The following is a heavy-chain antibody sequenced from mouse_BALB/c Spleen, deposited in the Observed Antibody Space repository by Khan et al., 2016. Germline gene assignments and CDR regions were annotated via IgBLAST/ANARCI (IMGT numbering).Heavy chain of an antibody. CDR1: GFSLTTYG. V-gene: IGHV2-9*02. Sequence: QVRLQQSGPGLVAPSQSLSITCTVSGFSLTTYGVHWVRQPPGKGLEWLGVIWAGGSTNYNSALMSRLSISKDNSKSQVFLKMNSLQTDDTATYXSARDRYYGTSYLDYWGQGTTLTVSS. CDR2: IWAGGST. CDR3: ARDRYYGTSYLDY. J-gene: IGHJ2*01. D-gene: IGHD1-1*01.